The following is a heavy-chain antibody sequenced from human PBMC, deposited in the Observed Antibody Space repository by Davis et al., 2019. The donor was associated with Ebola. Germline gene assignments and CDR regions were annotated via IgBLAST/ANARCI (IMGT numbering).Heavy chain of an antibody. D-gene: IGHD5-24*01. CDR3: ASQLQFTGFDY. J-gene: IGHJ4*02. Sequence: ASVKVSCKASGYTFTSYGISWVRQAPGQGLEWMGWISAYNGNTNYAQKFQDRVTITRDRSMSTAYIELSSLRSEDTAMYYCASQLQFTGFDYWGQGTLVTVSS. CDR1: GYTFTSYG. CDR2: ISAYNGNT. V-gene: IGHV1-18*04.